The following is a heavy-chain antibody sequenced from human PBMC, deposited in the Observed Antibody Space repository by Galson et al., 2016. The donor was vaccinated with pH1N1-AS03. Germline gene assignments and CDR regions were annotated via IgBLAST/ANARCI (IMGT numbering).Heavy chain of an antibody. CDR1: GYTFTAYY. Sequence: SGYTFTAYYIHWVRQAPGQGLEWSGWVDPDHDGGTRYAQKFQGRVTMARDTSITTVYMEVTRLTSDDTAVYYCARILRGKGGLDSWGQGTLVTVTS. CDR3: ARILRGKGGLDS. V-gene: IGHV1-2*02. J-gene: IGHJ5*01. CDR2: VDPDHDGGT. D-gene: IGHD3-16*01.